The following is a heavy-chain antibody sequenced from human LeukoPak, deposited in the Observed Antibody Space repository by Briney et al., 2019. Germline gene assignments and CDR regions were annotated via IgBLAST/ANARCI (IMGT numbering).Heavy chain of an antibody. V-gene: IGHV3-30*04. D-gene: IGHD2-15*01. CDR1: GFTFSSYA. CDR2: ISYDGSNK. J-gene: IGHJ4*02. Sequence: PGGSLRLSCAASGFTFSSYAMHWVRQAPGKGLEWVAVISYDGSNKYYADSVKGRFTISRDNSKNTLYLQMNSLRAEDTAVYYCARDYLGYDRHYFGYWGQGTLVTVSS. CDR3: ARDYLGYDRHYFGY.